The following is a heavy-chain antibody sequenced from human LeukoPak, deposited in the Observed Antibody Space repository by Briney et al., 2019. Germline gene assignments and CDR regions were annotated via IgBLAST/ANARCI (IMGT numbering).Heavy chain of an antibody. CDR3: ARDLFYDFWSRDY. CDR1: GFTFSSYS. J-gene: IGHJ4*02. Sequence: GGSLRLSCAASGFTFSSYSMNWVRQAPGKGLEWVSSISSSSSYIYYADSVKGRFTISRDNAKNSLYLQTNSLRAEDTAVYYCARDLFYDFWSRDYWGQGTLVTVSS. V-gene: IGHV3-21*01. D-gene: IGHD3-3*01. CDR2: ISSSSSYI.